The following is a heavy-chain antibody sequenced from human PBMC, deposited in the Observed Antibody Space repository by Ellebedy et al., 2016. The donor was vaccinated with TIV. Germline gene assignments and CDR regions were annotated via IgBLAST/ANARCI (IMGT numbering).Heavy chain of an antibody. V-gene: IGHV4-34*01. CDR3: VRLIQRSGWSRGSYGMDV. Sequence: MPSETLSLTCAVFGGSFSGYYWGWIRQPPGKGLQWIGEINHRGNTNYNPSLKSRVTLSVDTSKNHFSLKLSSVTAADTAVYYCVRLIQRSGWSRGSYGMDVWGQGTTVTVSS. CDR2: INHRGNT. CDR1: GGSFSGYY. D-gene: IGHD6-19*01. J-gene: IGHJ6*02.